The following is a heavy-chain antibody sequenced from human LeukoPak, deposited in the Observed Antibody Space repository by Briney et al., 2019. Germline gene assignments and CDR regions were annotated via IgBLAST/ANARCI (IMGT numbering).Heavy chain of an antibody. J-gene: IGHJ4*02. D-gene: IGHD3-22*01. V-gene: IGHV3-30*18. Sequence: GGSLRLSCAASGFTFSTYAMHWVRQAPGKGLEWVAVISKVGSNKYYADSVKGRFTISRDNSKNTLYLQMNSLRAEDTAVYYCAKNDYFDSSGYYTYWGQGTLVTVSS. CDR3: AKNDYFDSSGYYTY. CDR2: ISKVGSNK. CDR1: GFTFSTYA.